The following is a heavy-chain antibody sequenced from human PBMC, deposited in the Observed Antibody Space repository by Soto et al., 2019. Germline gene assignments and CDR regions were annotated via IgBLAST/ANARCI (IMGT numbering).Heavy chain of an antibody. CDR1: GFTFSSYA. CDR2: ISYDGSNK. CDR3: AREYSSGWYGSWFDP. Sequence: QVQLVESGGGVVQPGRSLRLSCAASGFTFSSYAMHWVRQAPGKGLEWVAVISYDGSNKYYAASVKGRFTISRDNSKNTLYLQMNSLRAEDTAVYYCAREYSSGWYGSWFDPWGQGTLVTVSS. V-gene: IGHV3-30-3*01. J-gene: IGHJ5*02. D-gene: IGHD6-19*01.